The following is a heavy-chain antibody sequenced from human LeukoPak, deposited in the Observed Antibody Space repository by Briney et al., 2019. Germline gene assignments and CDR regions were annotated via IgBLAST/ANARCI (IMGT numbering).Heavy chain of an antibody. Sequence: GGSLRLSCAASGFTFNSYWMSWVRQAPGKGLEWVASIKQDGSEKSYVGSVKGRFTISRDNAENSLYLQMNNLRVEDTAVYYCARASRGETTFLWGQGTLVTVSS. D-gene: IGHD4-17*01. CDR3: ARASRGETTFL. CDR1: GFTFNSYW. CDR2: IKQDGSEK. V-gene: IGHV3-7*01. J-gene: IGHJ4*02.